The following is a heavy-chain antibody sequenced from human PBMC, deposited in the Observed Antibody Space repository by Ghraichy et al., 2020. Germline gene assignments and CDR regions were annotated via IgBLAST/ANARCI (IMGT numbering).Heavy chain of an antibody. D-gene: IGHD1-26*01. CDR1: GFTFSSYE. CDR2: ISSSGETI. Sequence: GESLNISCAASGFTFSSYEMNWVRQAPGKGLEWVSFISSSGETIYYADSVKGRFTISRDNAKNSLYLQMSSLRAEDTAVYYCARDGTPLRVGTLFFDYWGQGTLVTVSS. V-gene: IGHV3-48*03. CDR3: ARDGTPLRVGTLFFDY. J-gene: IGHJ4*02.